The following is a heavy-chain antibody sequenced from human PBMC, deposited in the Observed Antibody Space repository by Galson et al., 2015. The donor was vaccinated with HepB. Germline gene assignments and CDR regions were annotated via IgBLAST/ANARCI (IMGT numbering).Heavy chain of an antibody. V-gene: IGHV3-9*01. D-gene: IGHD3-22*01. Sequence: SLRLSCAASGFNCDDFAMHWVRQVPGKGLEWVSGISWKSGIKGYADSVKGRFTISRDNGDNSLYLQMNSLRPDDTAFYYCAKGHNYYDSSGIHSWGRGTLVAVFS. CDR2: ISWKSGIK. CDR1: GFNCDDFA. CDR3: AKGHNYYDSSGIHS. J-gene: IGHJ4*02.